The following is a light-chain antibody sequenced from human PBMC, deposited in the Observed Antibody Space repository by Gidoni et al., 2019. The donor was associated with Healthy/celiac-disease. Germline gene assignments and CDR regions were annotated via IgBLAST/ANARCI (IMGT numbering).Light chain of an antibody. Sequence: EIVLTQSPGTLSLSPGERATLSCRASQSVSSSYLAWYQQKPGQAPRLLIYGASSRATGIPDRFSGSGSGTDFTLTIGRLEPEDFAVYYCQQYGSTKTFGQXTKVEIK. J-gene: IGKJ1*01. CDR2: GAS. V-gene: IGKV3-20*01. CDR1: QSVSSSY. CDR3: QQYGSTKT.